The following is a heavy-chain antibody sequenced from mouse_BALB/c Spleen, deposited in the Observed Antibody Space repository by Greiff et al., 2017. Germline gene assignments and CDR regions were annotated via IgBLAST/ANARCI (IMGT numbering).Heavy chain of an antibody. Sequence: EVPLVESGGGLVQPGGSRKLSCAASGFTFSSFGMHWVRQAPEKGLEWVAYISSGSSTIYYADTVKGRFTISRDNPKNTLFLQMTSLRSEDTAMYYCARGDYSFDYWGQGTTLTVSS. CDR2: ISSGSSTI. CDR3: ARGDYSFDY. J-gene: IGHJ2*01. CDR1: GFTFSSFG. V-gene: IGHV5-17*02.